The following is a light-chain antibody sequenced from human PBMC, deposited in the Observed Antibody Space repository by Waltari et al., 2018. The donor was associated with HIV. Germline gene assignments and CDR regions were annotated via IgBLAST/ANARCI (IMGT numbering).Light chain of an antibody. V-gene: IGKV4-1*01. CDR2: WAS. Sequence: DIVLTQSPDSLAVSLGERATVNCRSTHSILYNSNNNSYLGWYQQKPGQPPKLLIYWASPRAAGTPDRFTGSGSGTDFALTISSLQAEDAAVYYCQQYFSTPPTFGQGTKVEIK. J-gene: IGKJ1*01. CDR3: QQYFSTPPT. CDR1: HSILYNSNNNSY.